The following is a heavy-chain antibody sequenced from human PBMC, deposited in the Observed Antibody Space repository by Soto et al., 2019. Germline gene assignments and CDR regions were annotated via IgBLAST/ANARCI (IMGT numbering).Heavy chain of an antibody. CDR2: IYYSGST. D-gene: IGHD3-22*01. Sequence: SETLSLTCTVSGGSISSGGYYWSWIRQHPGKGLEWIGYIYYSGSTYYNPSLKSRVTISVDTSKNQFSLKLSSVTAADTAVYYCSRDIRDYYDSSGYSLGMDVWGQGTTVTVSS. CDR3: SRDIRDYYDSSGYSLGMDV. J-gene: IGHJ6*02. CDR1: GGSISSGGYY. V-gene: IGHV4-31*03.